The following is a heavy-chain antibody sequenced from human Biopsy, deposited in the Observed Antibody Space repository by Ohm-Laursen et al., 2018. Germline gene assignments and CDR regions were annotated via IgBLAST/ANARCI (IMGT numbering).Heavy chain of an antibody. CDR3: ARATNSTGWPYYYFYGMDV. J-gene: IGHJ6*02. V-gene: IGHV4-59*07. CDR1: GGSISCDY. D-gene: IGHD2/OR15-2a*01. CDR2: IYYSGST. Sequence: SDTLSLTCSVSGGSISCDYWSWIRQTPGKGLEWIGYIYYSGSTKYNPSLKSRVTISVDTSKNQFSLRLNSVTAADTAVYYCARATNSTGWPYYYFYGMDVWGQGTTVTVSS.